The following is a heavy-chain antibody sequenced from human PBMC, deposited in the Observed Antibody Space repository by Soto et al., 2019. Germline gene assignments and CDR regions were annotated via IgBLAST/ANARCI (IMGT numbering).Heavy chain of an antibody. D-gene: IGHD6-13*01. CDR3: AREYVYSSSWEEDWFDP. J-gene: IGHJ5*02. CDR1: GGSISSYY. CDR2: IYYSGST. Sequence: PSETLSLTCTVSGGSISSYYRSWIRQPPGKGLEWVGYIYYSGSTNYNPALKSRYTTSVETSNNHFTLKLSSVTAADTDGYYCAREYVYSSSWEEDWFDPWGQGTLVTVPS. V-gene: IGHV4-59*01.